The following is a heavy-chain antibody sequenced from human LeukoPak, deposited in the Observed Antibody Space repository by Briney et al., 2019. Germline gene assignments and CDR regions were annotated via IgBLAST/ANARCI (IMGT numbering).Heavy chain of an antibody. J-gene: IGHJ3*02. CDR3: VRDYGKTGRAFDI. Sequence: TGGSLGLSCAASGFTFTTYSMNWVRQAPGRGLEWVSYISSGTSIYYADSVKGRFTISRDNAKMSLYLQMNSLRDEDTAVYYCVRDYGKTGRAFDIWGQGTMVTVSS. V-gene: IGHV3-48*02. CDR1: GFTFTTYS. CDR2: ISSGTSI. D-gene: IGHD1-1*01.